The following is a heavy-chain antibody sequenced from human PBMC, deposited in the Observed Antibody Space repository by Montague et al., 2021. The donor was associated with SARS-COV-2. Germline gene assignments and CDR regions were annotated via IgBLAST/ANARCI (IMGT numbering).Heavy chain of an antibody. J-gene: IGHJ6*02. CDR2: INHSGST. Sequence: SETLSLTHAVYGGSFSGYYWSWIRQPPGKGLEWIGEINHSGSTNYNPSLKSRVTISVDTSKNQFSLELSSVTAADTAVYYCARALPVTTFFYSYYGMDVWGQGTTVTVSS. V-gene: IGHV4-34*01. D-gene: IGHD4-17*01. CDR3: ARALPVTTFFYSYYGMDV. CDR1: GGSFSGYY.